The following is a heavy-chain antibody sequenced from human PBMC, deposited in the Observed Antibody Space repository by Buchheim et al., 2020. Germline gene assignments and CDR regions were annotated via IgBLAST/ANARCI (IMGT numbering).Heavy chain of an antibody. D-gene: IGHD3-22*01. CDR1: GYSFTSYW. CDR3: ARHDYYDSSGYYPEYFQH. V-gene: IGHV5-10-1*01. J-gene: IGHJ1*01. Sequence: EVQLVQSGAEVKKPGESLRISCKGSGYSFTSYWISWVRQMPGKGLEWMGRIDPSDSYTYYSPSFQGHVTISADKSLSPAYLQWSSLKASDTAMYYCARHDYYDSSGYYPEYFQHWGQGTL. CDR2: IDPSDSYT.